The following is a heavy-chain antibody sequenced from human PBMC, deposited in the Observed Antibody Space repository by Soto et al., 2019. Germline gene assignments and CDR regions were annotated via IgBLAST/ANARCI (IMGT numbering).Heavy chain of an antibody. J-gene: IGHJ4*02. CDR3: ARSGGSNSWYGVFDF. Sequence: QVQLQESGPGLVKPSQTLSVTCTVSGDSITSSPYYWSWVRQLPGRGLEWIGYIYFRGNSYYNPSLKSRVTISLARSKNQFSLEFNSVTAADTAVYYCARSGGSNSWYGVFDFWGQGTLVNVSS. D-gene: IGHD2-15*01. CDR2: IYFRGNS. V-gene: IGHV4-30-4*01. CDR1: GDSITSSPYY.